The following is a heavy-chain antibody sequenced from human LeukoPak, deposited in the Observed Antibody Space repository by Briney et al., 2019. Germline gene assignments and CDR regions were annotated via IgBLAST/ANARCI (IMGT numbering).Heavy chain of an antibody. CDR2: ICYSGST. Sequence: PSETLSLTCTVSGGSMSNYYLSWVRQPPGMGPEWIGYICYSGSTNYNPSLKSRVTISVDTSKNQFSLKLSSVTAADTAVYYCARGEGYSSSWYWFDYWGQGTLVTVSS. CDR1: GGSMSNYY. V-gene: IGHV4-59*01. D-gene: IGHD6-13*01. CDR3: ARGEGYSSSWYWFDY. J-gene: IGHJ4*02.